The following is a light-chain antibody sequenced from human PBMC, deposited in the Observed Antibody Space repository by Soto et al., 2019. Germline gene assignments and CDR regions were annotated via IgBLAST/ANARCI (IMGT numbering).Light chain of an antibody. Sequence: EIVMTQSPATLSVSPGERATLSCRASQSIRNNLAWYQQKPGQPPRLLIFGASSRATGIPARFSGSGSGTEFTLTISSLQSEDSAVYYCQQFNNWPVTFGQGTKVDI. CDR1: QSIRNN. V-gene: IGKV3-15*01. J-gene: IGKJ1*01. CDR3: QQFNNWPVT. CDR2: GAS.